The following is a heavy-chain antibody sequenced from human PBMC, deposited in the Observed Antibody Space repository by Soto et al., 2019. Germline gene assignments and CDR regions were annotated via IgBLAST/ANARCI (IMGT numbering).Heavy chain of an antibody. CDR3: TRDPEDLDY. Sequence: PGGSLRLSCAASGFTFSTYSMTWVGQAQGKGLEWVAYVSSASPTMHYADSVKGRFTISRDNAKNSPYLQMKSLKADDTAVYYCTRDPEDLDYWGQGTLVTVSS. CDR1: GFTFSTYS. V-gene: IGHV3-48*01. CDR2: VSSASPTM. J-gene: IGHJ4*02.